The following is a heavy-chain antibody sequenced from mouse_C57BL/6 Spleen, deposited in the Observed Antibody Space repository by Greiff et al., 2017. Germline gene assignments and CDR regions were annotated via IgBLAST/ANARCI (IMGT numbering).Heavy chain of an antibody. CDR1: GYSFTDYN. D-gene: IGHD1-1*01. CDR3: ARRYYGSSYEYFDV. V-gene: IGHV1-39*01. CDR2: INPNYGTT. J-gene: IGHJ1*03. Sequence: VQLKQSGPELVKPGASVKISCKASGYSFTDYNMNWVKQSTGKSLEWIGVINPNYGTTSSNQKFKGKATLTVDQSSSTAYMQLNSLTSEDSAVYYCARRYYGSSYEYFDVWGTGTTVTVSS.